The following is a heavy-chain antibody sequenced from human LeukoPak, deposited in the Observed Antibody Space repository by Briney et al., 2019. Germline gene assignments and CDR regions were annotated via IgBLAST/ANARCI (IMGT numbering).Heavy chain of an antibody. Sequence: GGSLRLSCAASGFALSSYDMHWVRQATGKGLEWVSAIGAAGATYYPGSVKGRFTISREDAKNSFFLQMNSLRAGDTAVYYCARGRRSSGSHFDYWGQGTLVTVSS. V-gene: IGHV3-13*04. CDR1: GFALSSYD. J-gene: IGHJ4*02. CDR2: IGAAGAT. D-gene: IGHD3-22*01. CDR3: ARGRRSSGSHFDY.